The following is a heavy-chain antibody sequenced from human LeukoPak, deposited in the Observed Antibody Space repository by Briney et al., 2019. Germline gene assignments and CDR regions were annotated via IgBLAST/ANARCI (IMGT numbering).Heavy chain of an antibody. Sequence: PSETLSLTCTVSGGSITSGSYYWNWIRQPAGKGLEWIGRIYTSGSANYNPSLKSRVTISVDTSKNQFSLKLSSVTAADTAVYYCARDGTSWVVNNWFDPWGQGTLVTVSS. CDR3: ARDGTSWVVNNWFDP. CDR1: GGSITSGSYY. D-gene: IGHD6-13*01. CDR2: IYTSGSA. V-gene: IGHV4-61*02. J-gene: IGHJ5*02.